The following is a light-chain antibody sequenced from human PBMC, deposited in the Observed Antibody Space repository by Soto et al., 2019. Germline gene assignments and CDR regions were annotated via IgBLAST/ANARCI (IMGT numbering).Light chain of an antibody. Sequence: DIVMTQSPDSLAVSLGERATIKCKSSQSVLHSPNNKNYVAWYQQKPGQPPKVLIYWASTRESGVPDRFSGSGSGTDFTLTISSLQAEDVAVYFCQQYYTIPLTFGGGTKVDIK. CDR2: WAS. CDR3: QQYYTIPLT. CDR1: QSVLHSPNNKNY. V-gene: IGKV4-1*01. J-gene: IGKJ4*01.